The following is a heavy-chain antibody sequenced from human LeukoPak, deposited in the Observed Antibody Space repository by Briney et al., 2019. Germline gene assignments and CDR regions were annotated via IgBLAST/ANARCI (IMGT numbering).Heavy chain of an antibody. Sequence: GSSVKVSCKASGGTFSSYAISWVRQAPGQGLEWMGWIIPLFGTANYAQKFQGRVTITADKSTSTAYMELSSLRSEDTAVYYCARDPYSGNYGNDYYYYMDVWGKGTTVTISS. D-gene: IGHD1-26*01. CDR2: IIPLFGTA. CDR3: ARDPYSGNYGNDYYYYMDV. CDR1: GGTFSSYA. V-gene: IGHV1-69*06. J-gene: IGHJ6*03.